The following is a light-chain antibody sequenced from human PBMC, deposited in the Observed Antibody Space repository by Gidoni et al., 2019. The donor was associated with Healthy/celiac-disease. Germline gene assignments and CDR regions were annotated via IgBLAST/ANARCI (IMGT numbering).Light chain of an antibody. CDR2: DAS. CDR1: QSVSSY. CDR3: QQRSNQLT. J-gene: IGKJ4*01. Sequence: IALSQSPPTPSLSPGERATLSCRASQSVSSYLAWYQQKPGQAPRLLIYDASNSAAGIPARFSGSGSGTDFTLTISSLEPEDFAVYYCQQRSNQLTFGGGTKVEIK. V-gene: IGKV3-11*01.